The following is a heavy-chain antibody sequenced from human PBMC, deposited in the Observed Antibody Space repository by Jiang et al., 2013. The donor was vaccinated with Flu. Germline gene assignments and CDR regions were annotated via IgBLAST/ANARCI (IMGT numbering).Heavy chain of an antibody. CDR1: GFTFGDYA. J-gene: IGHJ4*02. D-gene: IGHD3-22*01. CDR2: IRSNAYGGTT. V-gene: IGHV3-49*04. CDR3: TRGKYESSGSYNEGFDY. Sequence: SCTAPGFTFGDYAMSWVRQAPGKGLEWVAFIRSNAYGGTTEYAASVKGRFTISRDDSKSIAYLQMNSLKTEDTAVYYCTRGKYESSGSYNEGFDYWGQGTLVTVSS.